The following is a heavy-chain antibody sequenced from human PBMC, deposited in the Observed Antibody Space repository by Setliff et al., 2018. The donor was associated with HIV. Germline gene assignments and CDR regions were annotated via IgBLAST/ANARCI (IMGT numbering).Heavy chain of an antibody. D-gene: IGHD3-3*01. J-gene: IGHJ4*02. CDR3: ARRLAVYDFWSGYLDY. CDR2: IYYSGST. CDR1: GGSISSSSYY. V-gene: IGHV4-39*07. Sequence: SETLSLTCTVSGGSISSSSYYWGWIRQPPGKGLEWIGSIYYSGSTYYNPSLKSRVTISVDTSKNQFSLKVISVTAADTAVYYCARRLAVYDFWSGYLDYWGQGTLVTVSS.